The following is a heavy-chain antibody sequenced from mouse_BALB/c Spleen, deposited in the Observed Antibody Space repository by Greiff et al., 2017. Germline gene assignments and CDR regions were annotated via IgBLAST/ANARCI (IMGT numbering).Heavy chain of an antibody. CDR2: ISNGGGST. Sequence: EVNVVESGGGLVQPGGSLKLSCAASGFTFSSYTMSWVRQTPEKRLEWVAYISNGGGSTYYPDTVKGRFTISRDNAKNTLYLQMSSLKSEDTAMYYCARQRSTMITEWFAYWGQGTLVTVSA. D-gene: IGHD2-4*01. CDR3: ARQRSTMITEWFAY. V-gene: IGHV5-12-2*01. CDR1: GFTFSSYT. J-gene: IGHJ3*01.